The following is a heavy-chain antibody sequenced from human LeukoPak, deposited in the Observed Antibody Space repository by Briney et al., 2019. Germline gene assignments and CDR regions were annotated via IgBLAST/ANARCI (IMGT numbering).Heavy chain of an antibody. D-gene: IGHD3-3*01. J-gene: IGHJ4*02. CDR3: ARGFGVVID. V-gene: IGHV3-7*04. CDR1: GFTFSSYW. Sequence: GGSLRLSCAASGFTFSSYWMSWVRRAPGKGLEWVANIKQDGSEKYYVDSVKGRFTIPRDNAKNSLYLQMNSLRAEDTAVYYSARGFGVVIDWGQGTLVTVSS. CDR2: IKQDGSEK.